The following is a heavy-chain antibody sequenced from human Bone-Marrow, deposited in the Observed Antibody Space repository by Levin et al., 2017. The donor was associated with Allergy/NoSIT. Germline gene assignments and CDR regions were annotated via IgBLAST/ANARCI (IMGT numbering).Heavy chain of an antibody. CDR2: ISAHNGNT. V-gene: IGHV1-18*01. D-gene: IGHD2-2*01. Sequence: KPGGSLRLSCKASGYTFISFGVAWVRQAPGQGLEWMGWISAHNGNTNYARKFQGRVTMTTDKPTSTAYMELRSLRSDDTAVYYCARFVVVPATYYYLDVWGKGTTVTVSS. J-gene: IGHJ6*03. CDR1: GYTFISFG. CDR3: ARFVVVPATYYYLDV.